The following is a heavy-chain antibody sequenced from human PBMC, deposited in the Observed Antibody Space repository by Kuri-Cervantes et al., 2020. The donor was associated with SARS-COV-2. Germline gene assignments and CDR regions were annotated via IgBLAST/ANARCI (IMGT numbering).Heavy chain of an antibody. CDR1: GDSISSDSYY. CDR3: ARDKKKGVAAAGINYYGMDV. J-gene: IGHJ6*02. V-gene: IGHV4-61*02. CDR2: IYSSGST. D-gene: IGHD6-13*01. Sequence: SETLSLTCTVSGDSISSDSYYWSWIRQPAGKGLEWIGRIYSSGSTNYNPSLKSRVTISVDTSKNQFSLKLSSVTAADTAVYYCARDKKKGVAAAGINYYGMDVWGQGTTVTVSS.